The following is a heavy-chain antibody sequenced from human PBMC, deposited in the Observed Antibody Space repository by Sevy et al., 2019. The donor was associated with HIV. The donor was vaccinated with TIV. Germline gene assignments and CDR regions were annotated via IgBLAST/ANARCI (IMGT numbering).Heavy chain of an antibody. CDR1: GFPFSRHA. V-gene: IGHV3-30-3*01. CDR3: AGEGGPRQIDV. Sequence: GGSLRLSFGVSGFPFSRHAMRWVRQAPGKGLEWVAVISYDGRNQDYADSVKGRFTISRDNPMNTLHLQMNSLRVEDTALYFCAGEGGPRQIDVWGQGTTVTVSS. CDR2: ISYDGRNQ. J-gene: IGHJ6*02. D-gene: IGHD3-16*01.